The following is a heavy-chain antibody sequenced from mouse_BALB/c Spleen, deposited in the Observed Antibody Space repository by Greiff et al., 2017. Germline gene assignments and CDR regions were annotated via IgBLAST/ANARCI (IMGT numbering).Heavy chain of an antibody. CDR2: ISSGGSYT. J-gene: IGHJ2*01. V-gene: IGHV5-9-4*01. Sequence: EVQLVESGGGLVKPGGSLKLSCAASGFTFTSYAMSWVRQSPEKRLEWVAEISSGGSYTYYPDTVTGRFTISRDNAKNTLYLEMSSLMSEDTAMYYCTRREYGNYIDYWGQGTTLTVSS. CDR1: GFTFTSYA. D-gene: IGHD2-10*02. CDR3: TRREYGNYIDY.